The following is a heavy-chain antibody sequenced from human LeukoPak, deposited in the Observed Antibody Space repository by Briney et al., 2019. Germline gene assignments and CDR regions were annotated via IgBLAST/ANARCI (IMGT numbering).Heavy chain of an antibody. CDR3: ARDLASGAPDY. CDR1: GFTLSTFW. D-gene: IGHD1-26*01. Sequence: GGSLRLSCEASGFTLSTFWMSWIRQAPGKGLEWVSYISSSGSTIYYADSVKGRFTISRDNAKNSLYLQMNSLRAEDTAVYYCARDLASGAPDYWGQGTLVTVSS. V-gene: IGHV3-11*01. J-gene: IGHJ4*02. CDR2: ISSSGSTI.